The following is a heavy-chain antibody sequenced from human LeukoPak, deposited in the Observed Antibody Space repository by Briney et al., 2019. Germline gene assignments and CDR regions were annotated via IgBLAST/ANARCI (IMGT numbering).Heavy chain of an antibody. Sequence: GGSLRLSCAASGFNFGSYSMTWVRQAPGKGLEWVSVISADSATTFYADSVKGRFTISRDNSKSTLYLQMNSLRAEDTAVFYCAKDRDDYVWGSYLGAFDIWGQGTMVTVSS. CDR1: GFNFGSYS. CDR2: ISADSATT. D-gene: IGHD3-16*01. CDR3: AKDRDDYVWGSYLGAFDI. V-gene: IGHV3-23*01. J-gene: IGHJ3*02.